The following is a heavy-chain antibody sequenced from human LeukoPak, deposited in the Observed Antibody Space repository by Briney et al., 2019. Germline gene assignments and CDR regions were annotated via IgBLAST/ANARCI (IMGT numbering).Heavy chain of an antibody. V-gene: IGHV3-23*01. CDR2: ISGSGGST. Sequence: PGGSLRLSCVASGFTFSSYAMSWVRQAPGKGLEWVSAISGSGGSTYYADSVKGRFTISRDNSKNTLYLQMNSLRAEDTAVYYCAKGYCSGGSCYSIYYYYGMDVWGKGTTVTVSS. D-gene: IGHD2-15*01. CDR1: GFTFSSYA. J-gene: IGHJ6*04. CDR3: AKGYCSGGSCYSIYYYYGMDV.